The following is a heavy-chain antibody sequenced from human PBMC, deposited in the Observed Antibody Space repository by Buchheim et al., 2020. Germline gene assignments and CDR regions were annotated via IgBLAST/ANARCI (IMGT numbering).Heavy chain of an antibody. Sequence: QVQLVESGGGVVQPGRSLRLSCAASGFTFSSYGMHWVRQAPGKGLEWVAVISYDGSNKYYADSVKGRFTISRDNSKNMLYLQMNSLRAEDTAVYYCAKEMVVAAIPDYWGQGTL. D-gene: IGHD2-15*01. CDR3: AKEMVVAAIPDY. J-gene: IGHJ4*02. CDR2: ISYDGSNK. V-gene: IGHV3-30*18. CDR1: GFTFSSYG.